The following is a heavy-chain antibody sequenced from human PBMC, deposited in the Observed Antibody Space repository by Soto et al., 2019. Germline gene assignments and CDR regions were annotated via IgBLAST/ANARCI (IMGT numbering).Heavy chain of an antibody. CDR3: ARDIVSVGPRANEAFDV. CDR2: INPANGNT. Sequence: VPLVQSGAELKKPGASVNISCQASGFTFSDTLINWVRQGPGQRLEWMGWINPANGNTRYSESFQGRVTISSLSSASTAYVALSDLTSEDTAVYYCARDIVSVGPRANEAFDVWGQGTMITVSS. CDR1: GFTFSDTL. J-gene: IGHJ3*01. V-gene: IGHV1-3*01. D-gene: IGHD1-26*01.